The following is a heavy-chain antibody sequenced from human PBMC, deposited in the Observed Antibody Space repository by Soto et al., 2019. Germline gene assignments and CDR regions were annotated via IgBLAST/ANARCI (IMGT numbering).Heavy chain of an antibody. Sequence: GGSLRLSCAASGFTVNTAYLSWVRQVPGRGLQWVSIIYNDGTTYYADSVKGRFTIYRDTSKNTLHLQMNSLSADDTAVYYCARAATVTTIFNCWGQGTLVTVSS. J-gene: IGHJ4*02. V-gene: IGHV3-66*01. CDR2: IYNDGTT. CDR3: ARAATVTTIFNC. D-gene: IGHD4-17*01. CDR1: GFTVNTAY.